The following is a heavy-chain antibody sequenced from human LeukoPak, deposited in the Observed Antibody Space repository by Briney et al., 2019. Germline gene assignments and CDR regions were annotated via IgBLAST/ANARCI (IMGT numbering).Heavy chain of an antibody. Sequence: SETLSLTCTVSGGSISGSSYYWGWIRQPPGKGLEWIGSIYYSGSTYYNPSLKSRVTISVDTSKNQFSLKLSSVTAADTAVYYCASHAIAHFDYWGQGTLVTVSS. CDR3: ASHAIAHFDY. CDR1: GGSISGSSYY. D-gene: IGHD6-13*01. J-gene: IGHJ4*02. V-gene: IGHV4-39*01. CDR2: IYYSGST.